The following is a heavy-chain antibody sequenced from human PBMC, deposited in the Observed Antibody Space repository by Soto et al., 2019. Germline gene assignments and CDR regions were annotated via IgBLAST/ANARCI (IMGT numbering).Heavy chain of an antibody. J-gene: IGHJ3*02. D-gene: IGHD5-12*01. CDR1: GYTFASYG. V-gene: IGHV1-18*01. CDR2: ISAYNGNT. Sequence: GASVKVSCKASGYTFASYGISWVRQAPGQGLEWKGWISAYNGNTNYAQKLQGRVTMTTDTSTSTAYMELRSLRSDDTAVYYCARLPPLPTITNQVYKDAFDIWGQGTMVTVSS. CDR3: ARLPPLPTITNQVYKDAFDI.